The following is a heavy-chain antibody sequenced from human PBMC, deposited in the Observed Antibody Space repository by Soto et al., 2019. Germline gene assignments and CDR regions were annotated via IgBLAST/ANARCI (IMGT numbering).Heavy chain of an antibody. CDR2: IWYDGSNK. CDR3: ARDRLWFRGYLLTDAFDI. V-gene: IGHV3-33*01. Sequence: QVQLVESGGGVVQPGRSLRLSCAASGFTFSSYGMHRVRQAPGKGLEWVAVIWYDGSNKYYADSVKGRFTISRDNSKNTLYLQMNSLRAEDTAVYYCARDRLWFRGYLLTDAFDIWGQGTMVTVSS. D-gene: IGHD3-22*01. J-gene: IGHJ3*02. CDR1: GFTFSSYG.